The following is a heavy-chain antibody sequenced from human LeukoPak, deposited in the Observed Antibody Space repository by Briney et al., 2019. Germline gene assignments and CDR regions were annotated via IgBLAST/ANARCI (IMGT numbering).Heavy chain of an antibody. J-gene: IGHJ3*02. CDR2: INSDGSST. Sequence: GGSLRLSCGASAFTFSSYWMHRVRQAPGKGLVWVSRINSDGSSTSNADSVKGRFTISRDNAKNTLWLQMNSLRAEDTAVYYCARVVVRSPPRSFDIWGQGTMVTVSS. CDR1: AFTFSSYW. CDR3: ARVVVRSPPRSFDI. D-gene: IGHD2-15*01. V-gene: IGHV3-74*01.